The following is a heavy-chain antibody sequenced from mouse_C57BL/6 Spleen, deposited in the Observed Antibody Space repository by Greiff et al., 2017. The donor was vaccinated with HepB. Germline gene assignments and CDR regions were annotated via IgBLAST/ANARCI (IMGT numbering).Heavy chain of an antibody. V-gene: IGHV1-64*01. Sequence: QVQLQQPGAELVKPGASVKLSCKASGYTFTSYWMHWVKQRPGQGLEWIGMIHPNSGSTNYNEKFKSKATLTVDKSSSTAYMQLSSLTSEDSAVYYCARDDYDGAPDYWGQGTTLTVSS. CDR1: GYTFTSYW. J-gene: IGHJ2*01. CDR3: ARDDYDGAPDY. CDR2: IHPNSGST. D-gene: IGHD2-4*01.